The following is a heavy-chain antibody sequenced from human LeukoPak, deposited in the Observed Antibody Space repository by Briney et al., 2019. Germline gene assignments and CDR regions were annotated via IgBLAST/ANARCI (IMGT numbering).Heavy chain of an antibody. J-gene: IGHJ5*02. V-gene: IGHV4-59*01. D-gene: IGHD3-22*01. Sequence: SETLSLTCTVSGGSISYYYWSWIRQPPGKGLEWIGYIYYSGSTNYNPSLKSRVTISVDTSKNQFSLNLTSVTTADTAVYYCARGVEYYDSSGYLSRYNWFDPWGQGTLVTVSS. CDR3: ARGVEYYDSSGYLSRYNWFDP. CDR2: IYYSGST. CDR1: GGSISYYY.